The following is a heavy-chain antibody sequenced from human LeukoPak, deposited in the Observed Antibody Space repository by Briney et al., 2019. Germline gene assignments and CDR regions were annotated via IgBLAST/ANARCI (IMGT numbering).Heavy chain of an antibody. D-gene: IGHD1-26*01. CDR2: ISVGGGST. CDR1: GFTFSSYA. Sequence: GGSLRLSCAASGFTFSSYAMSWVRQAPGKGLEWVSAISVGGGSTYYADSVKGRSTISRDNSKNTLYLQMNSLRAEDTAVYYCAKDLTSLGATNYWGQGTLVTVSS. CDR3: AKDLTSLGATNY. V-gene: IGHV3-23*01. J-gene: IGHJ4*02.